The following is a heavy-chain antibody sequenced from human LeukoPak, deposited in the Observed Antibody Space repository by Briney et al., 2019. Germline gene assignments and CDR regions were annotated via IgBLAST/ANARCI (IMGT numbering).Heavy chain of an antibody. CDR3: ARASDYGDYFSGMDV. Sequence: PGGSLRLSSAASGFTFSSYSMNWVRQPPGKGLEWVSSISSSSSYIYYADSVKGRFTISRDNAKNSVYLQMNSLRVEDTAVYYCARASDYGDYFSGMDVWGQGTTVTVSS. D-gene: IGHD4-17*01. CDR1: GFTFSSYS. J-gene: IGHJ6*02. V-gene: IGHV3-21*01. CDR2: ISSSSSYI.